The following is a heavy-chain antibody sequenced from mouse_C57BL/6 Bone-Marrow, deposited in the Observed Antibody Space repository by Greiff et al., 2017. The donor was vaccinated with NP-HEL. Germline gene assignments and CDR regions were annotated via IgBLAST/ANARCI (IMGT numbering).Heavy chain of an antibody. CDR1: GFSLTSYG. V-gene: IGHV2-2*01. CDR3: ARKYFCSSDDFDY. Sequence: VQLQQSGPGLVQPSQSLSITCTVSGFSLTSYGVHWVRQSPGKGLEWLGVIWSGGSTDYNADFISRLSISKDNSKSQVFFQMNSLQADDTAIYYCARKYFCSSDDFDYWGQGTTLTVSS. J-gene: IGHJ2*01. D-gene: IGHD1-1*01. CDR2: IWSGGST.